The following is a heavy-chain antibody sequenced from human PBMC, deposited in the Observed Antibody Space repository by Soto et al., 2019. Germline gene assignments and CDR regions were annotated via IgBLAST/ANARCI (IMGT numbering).Heavy chain of an antibody. V-gene: IGHV3-33*01. CDR2: IWYHGIDK. CDR1: GFTFSRQA. CDR3: SRTSITVGFGMDV. J-gene: IGHJ6*02. D-gene: IGHD4-4*01. Sequence: QVQLVESGGGVVQPERSLRLSCAASGFTFSRQAMHWVRQAPGRGLEWVAVIWYHGIDKYYADSVKGRFTISRDNSKNTVYLQMNSLRGEDTAIYYCSRTSITVGFGMDVWGQGTTVTVSS.